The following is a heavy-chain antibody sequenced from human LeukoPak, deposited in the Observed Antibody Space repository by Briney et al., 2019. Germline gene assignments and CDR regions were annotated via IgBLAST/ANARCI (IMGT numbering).Heavy chain of an antibody. D-gene: IGHD6-6*01. CDR2: ISWDGGST. Sequence: GGSLRLSCAGSGFTFDDYTMHWVRQAPGKGLEWVSLISWDGGSTYYADSVKGRFTISRDNSKNPLYLQMNSLRTEDTALYYCAKAQSASSSSRHFDYWGQGTLVTVSS. CDR3: AKAQSASSSSRHFDY. CDR1: GFTFDDYT. J-gene: IGHJ4*02. V-gene: IGHV3-43*01.